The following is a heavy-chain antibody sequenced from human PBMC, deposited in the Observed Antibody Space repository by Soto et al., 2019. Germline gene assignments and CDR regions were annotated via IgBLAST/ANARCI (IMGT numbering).Heavy chain of an antibody. V-gene: IGHV1-69*13. D-gene: IGHD3-22*01. CDR3: ARAGVLLLRTLYYYRMDV. J-gene: IGHJ6*02. CDR2: IIPIFGTA. Sequence: SVKVSCKASGGTFSSYAISWVRQAPGQGLEWMGGIIPIFGTANYAQKFQGRVTITADESTSTAYMELSSLRSEDTAVYYCARAGVLLLRTLYYYRMDVWGQGTTVTVSS. CDR1: GGTFSSYA.